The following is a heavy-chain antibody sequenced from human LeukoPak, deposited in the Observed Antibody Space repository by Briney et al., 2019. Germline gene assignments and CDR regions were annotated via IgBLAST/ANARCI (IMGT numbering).Heavy chain of an antibody. CDR3: ARGYSGSYYDFDY. D-gene: IGHD1-26*01. CDR1: GYTFTGYY. CDR2: ISAYNGNT. Sequence: ASVKVSCKASGYTFTGYYMHWVRQAPGQGLEWMGWISAYNGNTNYAQELQGRVTMTTDTSTSTVYMELRSLRSDDTAVYYCARGYSGSYYDFDYWGQGTLVTVSS. V-gene: IGHV1-18*04. J-gene: IGHJ4*02.